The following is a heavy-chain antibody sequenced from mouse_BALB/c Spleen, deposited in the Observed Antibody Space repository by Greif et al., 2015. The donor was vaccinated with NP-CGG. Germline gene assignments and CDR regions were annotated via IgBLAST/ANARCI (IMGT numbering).Heavy chain of an antibody. J-gene: IGHJ4*01. CDR3: AREGSYAMDC. Sequence: EVKLQESGGGLVKPGGSLKLSCAASGFTFSDYYMYWVRQTPEKRLEWVATISDGGSYTYYPDSVKGRFTISRDNAKNNLYLQMSSLKSEDTAMYYCAREGSYAMDCWGQGTSVTVSS. CDR1: GFTFSDYY. V-gene: IGHV5-4*02. CDR2: ISDGGSYT.